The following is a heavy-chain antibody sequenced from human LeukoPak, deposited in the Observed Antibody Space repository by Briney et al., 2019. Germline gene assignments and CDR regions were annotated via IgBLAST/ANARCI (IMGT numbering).Heavy chain of an antibody. J-gene: IGHJ4*02. D-gene: IGHD6-13*01. CDR3: ARAESGQLVLFDY. CDR2: IYYSGST. V-gene: IGHV4-59*01. CDR1: GGSISSYY. Sequence: PSETLSLTCTVSGGSISSYYWSWIRQPPGKGLEWIGYIYYSGSTNYNPSLKSRVTISVDTSKNQFSLKLSSATAADTAVYYCARAESGQLVLFDYWGQGTLVTVSS.